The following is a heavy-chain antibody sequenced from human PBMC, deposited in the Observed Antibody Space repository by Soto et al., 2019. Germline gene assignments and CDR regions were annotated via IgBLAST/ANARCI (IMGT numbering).Heavy chain of an antibody. CDR2: ISAYNGNT. V-gene: IGHV1-18*04. CDR3: ARDSPVGYYDSSGSLDYFGY. J-gene: IGHJ4*02. D-gene: IGHD3-22*01. CDR1: GYSFTSYG. Sequence: ASVKVSCKASGYSFTSYGISWVRQAPGQGLEWMGWISAYNGNTNYAQKLQGRVTMTTDTSTSTAYMELRSLRSDDTAVYYCARDSPVGYYDSSGSLDYFGYWGQGTLVTVSS.